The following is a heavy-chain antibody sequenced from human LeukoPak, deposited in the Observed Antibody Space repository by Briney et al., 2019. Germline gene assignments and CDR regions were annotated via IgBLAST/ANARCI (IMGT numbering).Heavy chain of an antibody. V-gene: IGHV3-23*01. CDR1: GFTFSSYA. CDR3: AKPRSRDGYNYPWYFDY. D-gene: IGHD5-24*01. J-gene: IGHJ4*02. Sequence: PGGSLRLSCAASGFTFSSYAMSWVRQAPWKGLEWVSAISGSGGSTYYADSVKGRFTISRDNSKNTLYLQMNSLRAEDTAVYYCAKPRSRDGYNYPWYFDYWGQGTLVTVSS. CDR2: ISGSGGST.